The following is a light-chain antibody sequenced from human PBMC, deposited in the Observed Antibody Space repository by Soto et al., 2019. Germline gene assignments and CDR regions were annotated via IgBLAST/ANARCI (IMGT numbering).Light chain of an antibody. CDR2: GAS. Sequence: EIVMTQSPASLSVSPGDGATLSCRASQSVASNVAWYQQKPGQGPRLLIHGASTRAVGVPARFSGSGSGTDFTLTISSLQSEDFAVYYCQQYHSWTQQYTFGQGTKLQIK. CDR3: QQYHSWTQQYT. J-gene: IGKJ2*01. V-gene: IGKV3-15*01. CDR1: QSVASN.